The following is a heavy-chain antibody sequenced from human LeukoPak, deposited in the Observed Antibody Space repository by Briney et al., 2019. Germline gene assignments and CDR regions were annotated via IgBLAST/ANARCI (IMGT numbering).Heavy chain of an antibody. Sequence: ASVKVSCKASGYTFTSYDMHWVRQATGQGLEWMGWMSTNNDITGYAQKFQGRVTMTRSTSMSTAYMELSSLRSEDTAVYYCARPRSAYYDSSGFYIWGQGSLVTVSS. CDR2: MSTNNDIT. J-gene: IGHJ4*02. V-gene: IGHV1-8*01. CDR1: GYTFTSYD. CDR3: ARPRSAYYDSSGFYI. D-gene: IGHD3-22*01.